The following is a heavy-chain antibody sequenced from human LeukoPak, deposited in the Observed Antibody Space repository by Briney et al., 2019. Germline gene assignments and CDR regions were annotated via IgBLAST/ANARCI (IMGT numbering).Heavy chain of an antibody. V-gene: IGHV1-46*01. CDR1: GYMFTSYY. D-gene: IGHD4-17*01. CDR3: ARDGDDFGDYVEYNYYGLDV. J-gene: IGHJ6*02. Sequence: GASVKVSCKASGYMFTSYYMHWVRQAPGQGLEWMGMINPSGGGTNYAQKFQGGVTMTRDTSTSTVYMELSSLRSEDTAVYYCARDGDDFGDYVEYNYYGLDVWGQGTTVTVSS. CDR2: INPSGGGT.